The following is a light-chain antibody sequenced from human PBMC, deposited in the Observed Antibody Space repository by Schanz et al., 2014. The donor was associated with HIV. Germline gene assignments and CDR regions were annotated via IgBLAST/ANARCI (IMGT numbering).Light chain of an antibody. J-gene: IGKJ1*01. CDR2: GAS. CDR3: QQYGSSPWT. V-gene: IGKV3-20*01. Sequence: EIVLTQSPGTLSLSPGERGTLSCRASQSVKSNFIGWYQQKPGQAPRLLIFGASNRATGIPDRFSGGESGTDFTLTISRVGPEDYAVYYCQQYGSSPWTFGQGTRVDVK. CDR1: QSVKSNF.